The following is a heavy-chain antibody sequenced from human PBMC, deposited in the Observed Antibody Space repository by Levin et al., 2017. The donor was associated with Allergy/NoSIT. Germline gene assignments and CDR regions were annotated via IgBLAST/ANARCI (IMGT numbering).Heavy chain of an antibody. CDR2: ISYDGSNK. D-gene: IGHD3-10*01. V-gene: IGHV3-30*18. Sequence: GGSLRLSCAASGFTFSSYGMHWVRQAPGKGLEWVAVISYDGSNKYYADSVKGRFTISRDNSKNTLYLQMNSLRAEDTAVYYCAKGGRALWFGELYFDYWGQGTLVTVSS. CDR1: GFTFSSYG. J-gene: IGHJ4*02. CDR3: AKGGRALWFGELYFDY.